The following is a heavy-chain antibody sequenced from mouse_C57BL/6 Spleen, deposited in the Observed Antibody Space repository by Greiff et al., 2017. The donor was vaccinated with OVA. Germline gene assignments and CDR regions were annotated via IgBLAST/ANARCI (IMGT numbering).Heavy chain of an antibody. J-gene: IGHJ2*01. CDR1: GFNIKDDY. CDR3: TLYGSDY. D-gene: IGHD2-1*01. CDR2: IDPENGDT. V-gene: IGHV14-4*01. Sequence: EVQGVESGAELVRPGASVKLSCTASGFNIKDDYMHWVKQRPEQGLEWIGWIDPENGDTEYASKFQGKATITADTSSNTAYLQLSSLTSEDTAVYYCTLYGSDYWGQGTTLTVSS.